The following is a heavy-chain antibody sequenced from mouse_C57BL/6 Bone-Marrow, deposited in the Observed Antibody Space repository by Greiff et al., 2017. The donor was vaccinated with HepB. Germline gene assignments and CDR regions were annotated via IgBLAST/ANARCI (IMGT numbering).Heavy chain of an antibody. V-gene: IGHV6-3*01. CDR3: TGVERFAY. CDR2: IRLKSDNYAT. J-gene: IGHJ3*01. CDR1: GFTFSNYW. Sequence: EVMLVESGGGLVQPGGSMKLSCVASGFTFSNYWMNWVRQSPEKGLEWVAQIRLKSDNYATHYAESVKGRFTISRDDSKSSVYLQMNNLRAEDTGIYYCTGVERFAYWGQGTLVTVSA.